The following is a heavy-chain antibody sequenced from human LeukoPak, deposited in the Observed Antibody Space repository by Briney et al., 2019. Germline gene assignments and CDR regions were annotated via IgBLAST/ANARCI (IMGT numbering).Heavy chain of an antibody. J-gene: IGHJ4*02. V-gene: IGHV4-61*02. D-gene: IGHD5-18*01. CDR3: ARDPNEVTPLDY. CDR2: IYTSGST. Sequence: SETLSLTCTVSGGSISSGSYYWNWIRQPAGKGLEWIGRIYTSGSTNYNPSLKSRVTISLDTSKNQFSLKLSSVTAADTAVYYCARDPNEVTPLDYWGQGTLVTVSS. CDR1: GGSISSGSYY.